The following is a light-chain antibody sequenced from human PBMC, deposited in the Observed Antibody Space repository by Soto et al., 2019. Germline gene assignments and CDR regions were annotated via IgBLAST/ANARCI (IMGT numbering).Light chain of an antibody. V-gene: IGLV2-8*01. Sequence: QSALTQPPSASGSLGQSVTISCSGASSDIGGYNYVAWYQQHPGKAPKLIIYEVNKRPSGVPDRFSCSKSGNTASLTVSGLQPEDEADYSCSSYAGGNDLLFGGVTQLTVL. CDR3: SSYAGGNDLL. CDR1: SSDIGGYNY. CDR2: EVN. J-gene: IGLJ2*01.